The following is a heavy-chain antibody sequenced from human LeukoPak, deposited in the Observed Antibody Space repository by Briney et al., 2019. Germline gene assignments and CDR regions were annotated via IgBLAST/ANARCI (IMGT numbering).Heavy chain of an antibody. Sequence: PGGSLRLSCVASGFTFSNYDMSWVRQAPGKGLEWVSTISGSGAYAHYADSVKGRFTISRDNSKNTLYVQMNSLRAEDTAVYYCAKGSGSGTYVDYWGQGTLVTVSS. CDR1: GFTFSNYD. CDR3: AKGSGSGTYVDY. J-gene: IGHJ4*02. CDR2: ISGSGAYA. V-gene: IGHV3-23*01. D-gene: IGHD3-10*01.